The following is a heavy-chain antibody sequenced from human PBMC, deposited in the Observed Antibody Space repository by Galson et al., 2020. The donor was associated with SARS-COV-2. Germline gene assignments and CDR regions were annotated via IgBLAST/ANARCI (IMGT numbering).Heavy chain of an antibody. D-gene: IGHD5-12*01. CDR2: ISGSSGST. CDR3: AKDNYGRDGYNGVDY. Sequence: GGSLRLSCAASGFTFSSYAMSWVRQAPGKGLEWVSAISGSSGSTYYADSVKGRFTISRDNSKNTLYLQMTSLRAEDTAVYYCAKDNYGRDGYNGVDYWGQGTLVAVSS. J-gene: IGHJ4*02. V-gene: IGHV3-23*01. CDR1: GFTFSSYA.